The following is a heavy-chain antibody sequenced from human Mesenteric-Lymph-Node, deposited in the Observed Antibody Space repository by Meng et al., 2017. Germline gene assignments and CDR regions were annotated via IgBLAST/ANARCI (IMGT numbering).Heavy chain of an antibody. J-gene: IGHJ4*02. CDR3: ARQDYNTRSCPDF. D-gene: IGHD4-11*01. V-gene: IGHV3-21*06. CDR2: IGDISSYI. Sequence: GGSLRLSCAASGFTFSVHSFSWVRQAPGKGLEWVSSIGDISSYIYYADSVKGRFTVSRDNAKNSLYLQMDSLRAEDTAVYYCARQDYNTRSCPDFWGQGTLVTVSS. CDR1: GFTFSVHS.